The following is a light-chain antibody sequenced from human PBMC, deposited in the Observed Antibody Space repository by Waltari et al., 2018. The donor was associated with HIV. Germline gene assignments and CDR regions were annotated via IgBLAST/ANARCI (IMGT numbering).Light chain of an antibody. CDR2: GAS. CDR3: QQYNSWPPGYT. V-gene: IGKV3-15*01. Sequence: EVVMTQSPATLSVSPGERATLSCRASQSIASNLAWYQQKPGQTPRLLIYGASTRATGSPARFSGSGFGTEFSLTISSLQSEDFAVYYCQQYNSWPPGYTCGQGTKLEIK. J-gene: IGKJ2*01. CDR1: QSIASN.